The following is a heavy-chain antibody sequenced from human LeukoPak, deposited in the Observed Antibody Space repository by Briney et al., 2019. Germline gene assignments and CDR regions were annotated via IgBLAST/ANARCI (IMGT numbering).Heavy chain of an antibody. D-gene: IGHD6-13*01. J-gene: IGHJ4*02. CDR3: ANYDGATAGRLFEY. V-gene: IGHV3-30*18. CDR2: ISYDGSNK. Sequence: PGGSLSLSCGASVFSFSNCGYHRVRQAPAKGLEWVALISYDGSNKYFADSVKGRFTISRDNSKNTLYLQMHSLRAEDTAVYYFANYDGATAGRLFEYWGQGTLVTVSS. CDR1: VFSFSNCG.